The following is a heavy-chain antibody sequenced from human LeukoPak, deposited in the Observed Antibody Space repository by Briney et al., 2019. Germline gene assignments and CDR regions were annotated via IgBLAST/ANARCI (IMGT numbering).Heavy chain of an antibody. Sequence: SETLSLTCTVSGGSISSYYWSWIRQPPGKGLEWIGYIYYSGSTNYNPSLKSRVTISVDTSKNQFSLELSSVTAVDTAVYYCASGPYYDFWSGYYTYYYYYMDVWGKGTTVTVSS. CDR1: GGSISSYY. V-gene: IGHV4-59*01. D-gene: IGHD3-3*01. CDR3: ASGPYYDFWSGYYTYYYYYMDV. CDR2: IYYSGST. J-gene: IGHJ6*03.